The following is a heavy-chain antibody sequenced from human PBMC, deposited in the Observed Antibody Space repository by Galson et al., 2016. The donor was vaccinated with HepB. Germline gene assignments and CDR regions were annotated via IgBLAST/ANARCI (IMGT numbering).Heavy chain of an antibody. V-gene: IGHV3-23*01. D-gene: IGHD3-10*01. Sequence: SLRLSCAASGFTFSSYAMSWVRQAPGKGLEWVSTVSGSGGSSYYAESVKGRFTISRDNSKNTLYLQMHSLRAEDTAVYFCARETDYNVHSFDYWGQGTLVTVSS. CDR1: GFTFSSYA. CDR3: ARETDYNVHSFDY. J-gene: IGHJ4*02. CDR2: VSGSGGSS.